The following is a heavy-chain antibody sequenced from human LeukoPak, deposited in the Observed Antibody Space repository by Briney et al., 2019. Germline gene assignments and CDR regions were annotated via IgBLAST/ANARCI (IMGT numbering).Heavy chain of an antibody. Sequence: PSETLSLTCTVSGGSISSYYWSWIRQPPGKGLEWIGYIYYSGSTNYNPSLKSRVAISVDTSKNQFSLKLSSVTAADTAVYYCARFDSSSWSPFDYWGQGTLVTVSS. D-gene: IGHD6-13*01. CDR3: ARFDSSSWSPFDY. CDR1: GGSISSYY. CDR2: IYYSGST. V-gene: IGHV4-59*01. J-gene: IGHJ4*02.